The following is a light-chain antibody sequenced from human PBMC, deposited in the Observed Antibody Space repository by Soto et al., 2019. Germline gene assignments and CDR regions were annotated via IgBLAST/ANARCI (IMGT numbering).Light chain of an antibody. J-gene: IGLJ1*01. V-gene: IGLV2-23*01. CDR1: SSDVGSYNL. Sequence: QSVLAQPASASGSPGQSITISCTGTSSDVGSYNLVSWYQQHPGKAPQLMIYEGSKRPSGVSNRFSGSKSGNTASLTIPGLQAEDEADYYCCSYAGSSTYVFGTGTKGTVL. CDR3: CSYAGSSTYV. CDR2: EGS.